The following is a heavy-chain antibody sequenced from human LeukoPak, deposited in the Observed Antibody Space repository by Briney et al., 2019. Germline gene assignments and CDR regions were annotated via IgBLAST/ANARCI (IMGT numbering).Heavy chain of an antibody. V-gene: IGHV3-9*01. CDR2: ISWNSGSI. D-gene: IGHD6-6*01. Sequence: PGGSLRLSCAASGFTFDDYAMHWVRQAPGKGLEWVSGISWNSGSIGYADSVKGRFTISRDNAKNSLYLQMNSLRAEDTALYYCAKATGVYSSSPWYYFDYWGQGTLVTVSS. CDR3: AKATGVYSSSPWYYFDY. CDR1: GFTFDDYA. J-gene: IGHJ4*02.